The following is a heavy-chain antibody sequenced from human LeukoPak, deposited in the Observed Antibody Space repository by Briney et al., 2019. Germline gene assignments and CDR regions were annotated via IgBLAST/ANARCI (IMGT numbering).Heavy chain of an antibody. Sequence: ASVKVSCKASGGTFSSYAISWVRQAPGQGLEWMGGIIPIFGTANYAQKFQGRVTITADESTSTAYMELSSLRSEDTAVYYCARDLDGYNAFDIWGQGTMVTVSS. J-gene: IGHJ3*02. V-gene: IGHV1-69*13. CDR3: ARDLDGYNAFDI. CDR2: IIPIFGTA. D-gene: IGHD5-24*01. CDR1: GGTFSSYA.